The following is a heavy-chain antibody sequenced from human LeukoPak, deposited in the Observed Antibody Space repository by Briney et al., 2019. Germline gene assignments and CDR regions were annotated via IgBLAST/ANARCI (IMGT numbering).Heavy chain of an antibody. CDR3: ARQASAAGPFDY. D-gene: IGHD6-13*01. CDR2: IYYSGST. Sequence: PSETLSLTCTVSGGSISSSSYYWGWIRQPPGKGLEWIGSIYYSGSTYYNPSLKSRVIISVDTSKNQFSLKLSSVTAADTAVYYCARQASAAGPFDYWGQGTLVTVSS. CDR1: GGSISSSSYY. J-gene: IGHJ4*02. V-gene: IGHV4-39*01.